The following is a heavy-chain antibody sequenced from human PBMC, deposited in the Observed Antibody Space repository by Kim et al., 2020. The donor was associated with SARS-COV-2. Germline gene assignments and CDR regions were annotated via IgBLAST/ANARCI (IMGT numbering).Heavy chain of an antibody. J-gene: IGHJ3*02. Sequence: KFQGRVTMTEDTSTDTAYMELSSLRSEDTAVYYCATANIVGATTADAFDIWGQGTMVTVSS. D-gene: IGHD1-26*01. V-gene: IGHV1-24*01. CDR3: ATANIVGATTADAFDI.